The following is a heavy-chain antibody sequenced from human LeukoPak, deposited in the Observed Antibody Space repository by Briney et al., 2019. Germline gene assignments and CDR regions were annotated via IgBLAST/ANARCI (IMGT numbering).Heavy chain of an antibody. J-gene: IGHJ4*02. CDR3: TTDYGGYYYDSSGCY. Sequence: PGGSLRLSCAASGFTFSSYAMHWVRQAPGKGLEWVGRIKSKTDGGTTDYAAPVKGRFTISRDDSKNTLYLQMNSLKTEDTAVYYCTTDYGGYYYDSSGCYWGQGTLVTVSS. D-gene: IGHD3-22*01. CDR2: IKSKTDGGTT. CDR1: GFTFSSYA. V-gene: IGHV3-15*01.